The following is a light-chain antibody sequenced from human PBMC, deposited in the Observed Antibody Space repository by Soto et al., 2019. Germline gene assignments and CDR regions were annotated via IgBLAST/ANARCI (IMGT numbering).Light chain of an antibody. CDR1: QSVDRW. J-gene: IGKJ1*01. CDR3: QQFYRYLWS. Sequence: DIPLTQSPSTLSASVGERVTITCRASQSVDRWLAWYQQKPGKAPKLLIYDASSLESGVPSRFSGSGFGTEFTLTLTSLQPDDFGTYYCQQFYRYLWSFGQGTKVGVK. V-gene: IGKV1-5*01. CDR2: DAS.